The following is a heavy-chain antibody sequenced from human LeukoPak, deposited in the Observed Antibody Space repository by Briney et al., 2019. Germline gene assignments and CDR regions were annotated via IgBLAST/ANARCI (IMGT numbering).Heavy chain of an antibody. CDR3: ARDYGGSYYNGGY. CDR2: IYSGGST. D-gene: IGHD1-26*01. J-gene: IGHJ4*02. CDR1: GFXVSSNY. V-gene: IGHV3-53*01. Sequence: GGSLRLSCAASGFXVSSNYISWVREAPGKGLEWGSVIYSGGSTYYADSVKGRFTISRDNSKNTLYLQMNSLRAEDTAVYYCARDYGGSYYNGGYWGQGTLVTVSS.